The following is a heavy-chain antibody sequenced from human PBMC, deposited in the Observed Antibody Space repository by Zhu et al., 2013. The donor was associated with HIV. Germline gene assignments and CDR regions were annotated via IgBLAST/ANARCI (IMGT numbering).Heavy chain of an antibody. CDR1: GYSFTEYY. Sequence: QVQLVQSGAEVKKPGASVKISCKASGYSFTEYYIHWVRQAPGLGLQWMGIINPNGGGTTYGPKFQGRVTMTRDTSTSTAYMELRNLRSDDTAVYYCARDLYSTSSRPFDIWGQGTMVTVSS. CDR2: INPNGGGT. CDR3: ARDLYSTSSRPFDI. J-gene: IGHJ3*02. V-gene: IGHV1-46*01. D-gene: IGHD6-6*01.